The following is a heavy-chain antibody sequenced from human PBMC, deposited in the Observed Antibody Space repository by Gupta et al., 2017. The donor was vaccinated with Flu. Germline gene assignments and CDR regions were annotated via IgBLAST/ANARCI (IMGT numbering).Heavy chain of an antibody. J-gene: IGHJ4*02. D-gene: IGHD3-16*01. CDR1: GFTFSGSA. CDR2: IRSKANSYAT. Sequence: EVQLVESGGGLVQPGGSLKLSCAASGFTFSGSAMHWVRQASGKGLEGVGRIRSKANSYATAYAASVKGRFTISRDDSKNTAYLQMNSLKTEDTAVYYCTRLGERATHDFDYWGQGTLVTVSS. V-gene: IGHV3-73*01. CDR3: TRLGERATHDFDY.